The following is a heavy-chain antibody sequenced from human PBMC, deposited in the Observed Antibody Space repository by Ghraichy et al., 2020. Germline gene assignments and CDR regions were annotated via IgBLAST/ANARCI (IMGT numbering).Heavy chain of an antibody. V-gene: IGHV4-39*01. CDR2: INYSGNT. CDR1: GGSISSSGYF. J-gene: IGHJ5*02. Sequence: TLSLTCTVSGGSISSSGYFWGWIRQPPGKGLEWIGSINYSGNTYYNPSLRSRLTISGDTSKSQFSLKLSSVTAADTAFYYCARRSSSGIDLWGQGTLVTVSS. CDR3: ARRSSSGIDL. D-gene: IGHD3-10*01.